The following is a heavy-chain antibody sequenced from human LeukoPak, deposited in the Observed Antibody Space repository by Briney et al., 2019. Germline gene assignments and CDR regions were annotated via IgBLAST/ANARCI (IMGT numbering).Heavy chain of an antibody. Sequence: GRSLRLSCVASGFTFTYHSMHWVRQAPGKGLEWVAVLGSNERTIFYADSLKGRFTVSRDNSKNTVYLQMNSLRDEDTAFYYCAREKQAGGTSFDFWGQGSLVSISS. CDR1: GFTFTYHS. D-gene: IGHD1-26*01. CDR3: AREKQAGGTSFDF. CDR2: LGSNERTI. J-gene: IGHJ4*02. V-gene: IGHV3-30*04.